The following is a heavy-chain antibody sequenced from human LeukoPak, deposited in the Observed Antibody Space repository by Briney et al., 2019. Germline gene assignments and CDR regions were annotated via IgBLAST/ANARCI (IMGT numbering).Heavy chain of an antibody. CDR3: ARGIGRGYSYGYYYYGMDV. V-gene: IGHV3-30*04. CDR1: GLTSSSYA. D-gene: IGHD5-18*01. CDR2: ISYDGSNK. Sequence: GRSLRLSCAASGLTSSSYAMHWVRQAPGKGLKWVAVISYDGSNKYYADSVKGRFTISRDNSKNTLYLQMNSLRAEDTAVYYCARGIGRGYSYGYYYYGMDVWGQGTTVTVSS. J-gene: IGHJ6*02.